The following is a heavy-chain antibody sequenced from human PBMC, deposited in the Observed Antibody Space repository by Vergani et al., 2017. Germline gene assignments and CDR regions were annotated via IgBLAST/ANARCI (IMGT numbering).Heavy chain of an antibody. CDR3: ARDRVVGGSYYVAYFDY. V-gene: IGHV1-69*01. CDR1: GGTFSSYA. D-gene: IGHD1-26*01. J-gene: IGHJ4*02. Sequence: QVQLVQSGAEVKKPGSSVKVSCKASGGTFSSYAISWVRQAPGQGLEWMGGIIPIFGTANYAQKFQGRVTITADESTSTAYMGLSSLRSEDTAVYYCARDRVVGGSYYVAYFDYWGQGTLVTVSS. CDR2: IIPIFGTA.